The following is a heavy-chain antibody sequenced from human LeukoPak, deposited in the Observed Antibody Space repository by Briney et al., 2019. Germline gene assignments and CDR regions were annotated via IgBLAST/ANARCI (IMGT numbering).Heavy chain of an antibody. CDR2: INHSGST. J-gene: IGHJ4*02. CDR1: GGSFSGYY. Sequence: SETLSLTCAVFGGSFSGYYWSCIRQTPGKGLEWIGEINHSGSTHYNPSLKSRVTISADTSKNQFSLKLTSVTAADAAVYYCASGTRYNPFDYRGQGTRVTVSS. D-gene: IGHD3-16*02. V-gene: IGHV4-34*01. CDR3: ASGTRYNPFDY.